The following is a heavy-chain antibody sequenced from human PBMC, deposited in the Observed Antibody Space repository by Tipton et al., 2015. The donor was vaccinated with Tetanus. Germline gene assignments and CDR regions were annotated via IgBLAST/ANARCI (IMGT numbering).Heavy chain of an antibody. V-gene: IGHV4-34*01. Sequence: GLVKPSETLSLTCDVYDGSFSAYYWTWIRQPPGKGLEWIGEINHTGSTNYNPSLRRRVTISIATSNNQFSLKLNSVTAADSAVYYCARGRQRLVPAGFALWGQGTLVTVSS. CDR3: ARGRQRLVPAGFAL. J-gene: IGHJ5*02. D-gene: IGHD6-13*01. CDR2: INHTGST. CDR1: DGSFSAYY.